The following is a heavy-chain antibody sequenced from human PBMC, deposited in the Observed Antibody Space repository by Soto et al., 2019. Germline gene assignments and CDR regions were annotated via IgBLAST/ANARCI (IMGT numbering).Heavy chain of an antibody. CDR1: GASISDYC. CDR2: IYASGNT. CDR3: ARESRSALGTVEH. D-gene: IGHD6-13*01. J-gene: IGHJ4*02. Sequence: SETLSLTCTVSGASISDYCWSWIRQPAGKGLECIGRIYASGNTNYNPSLKSRVTMSVDTSKNQFSLTLNSVTAADTAVYYCARESRSALGTVEHWGRGTLVTVSS. V-gene: IGHV4-4*07.